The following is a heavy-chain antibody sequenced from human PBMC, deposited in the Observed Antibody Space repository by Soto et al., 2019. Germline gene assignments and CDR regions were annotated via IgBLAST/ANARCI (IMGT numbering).Heavy chain of an antibody. Sequence: GGSPRISCAACGYTFSSYSMNWVRQAPGKGLEWVSSISSSSSYIYYADSVKGRFTISRDNAKNSLYLQMNSLRAEDTAVYYCARVPTIFGVEGREYYYYYYMDVWGKGTTVTVSS. CDR2: ISSSSSYI. V-gene: IGHV3-21*01. J-gene: IGHJ6*03. CDR1: GYTFSSYS. D-gene: IGHD3-3*01. CDR3: ARVPTIFGVEGREYYYYYYMDV.